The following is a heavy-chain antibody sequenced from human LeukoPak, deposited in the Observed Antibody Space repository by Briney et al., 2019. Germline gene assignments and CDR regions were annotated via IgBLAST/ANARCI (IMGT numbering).Heavy chain of an antibody. CDR2: IKQDGTEK. Sequence: GGSLRFSCAASGFTFSKFWMNWVRHTPGKGLEWVASIKQDGTEKYYADSVKGRFTISRDNGKNSLYLQMSSLRAEDTAIYYCATQSYYYDSSGYYTTWGQGTLVTVSS. V-gene: IGHV3-7*01. D-gene: IGHD3-22*01. CDR3: ATQSYYYDSSGYYTT. CDR1: GFTFSKFW. J-gene: IGHJ4*02.